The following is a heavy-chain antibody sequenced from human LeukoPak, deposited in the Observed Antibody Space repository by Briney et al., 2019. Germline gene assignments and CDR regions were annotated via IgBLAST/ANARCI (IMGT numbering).Heavy chain of an antibody. CDR1: GGSISSSSYY. CDR3: ASTDYYDSSGYVGY. D-gene: IGHD3-22*01. Sequence: PSETLSLTCTVSGGSISSSSYYWGWIRQPPGKGLEWIGSIYYSGSTYYNPSLKSRVTISVDTSKNQFSLKLSSVTAADTAVYYCASTDYYDSSGYVGYWGQGTLVTVSS. J-gene: IGHJ4*02. CDR2: IYYSGST. V-gene: IGHV4-39*01.